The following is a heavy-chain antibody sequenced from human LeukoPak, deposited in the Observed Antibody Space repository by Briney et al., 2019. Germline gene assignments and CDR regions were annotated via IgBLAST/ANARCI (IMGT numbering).Heavy chain of an antibody. Sequence: PSETLSLTCTVSGGSISDYYWNWIRQPPGKGLEWIGSIYRSGSTFYNPSLKSRVTISLDTSKNQFSLKLSSVTAADTAVYFCARGTYGYYMDVWGKGTTVTVSS. V-gene: IGHV4-38-2*02. CDR2: IYRSGST. J-gene: IGHJ6*03. CDR3: ARGTYGYYMDV. D-gene: IGHD4-17*01. CDR1: GGSISDYY.